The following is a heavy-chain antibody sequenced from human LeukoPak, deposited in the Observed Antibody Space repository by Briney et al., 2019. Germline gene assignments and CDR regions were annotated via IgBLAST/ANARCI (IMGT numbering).Heavy chain of an antibody. CDR3: ARADFIDAGPYLIGP. CDR1: GYSFTDYY. CDR2: VNTKSGRT. V-gene: IGHV1-2*02. D-gene: IGHD3-3*01. Sequence: ASVRVSCKTSGYSFTDYYIHWVRQAPGQGLEWMGWVNTKSGRTSSARKFQGRVTMTRDPSITTVYMDMAWLTSDDTAIYFCARADFIDAGPYLIGPWGQGTLVTVSS. J-gene: IGHJ5*02.